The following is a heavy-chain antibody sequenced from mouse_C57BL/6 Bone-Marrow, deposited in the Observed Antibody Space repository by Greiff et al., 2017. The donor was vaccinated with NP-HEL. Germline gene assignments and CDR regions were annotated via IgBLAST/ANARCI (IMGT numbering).Heavy chain of an antibody. CDR1: GFTFSSYA. CDR3: VWYVDV. V-gene: IGHV5-4*03. Sequence: EVMLVESGGGLVKPGGSLKLSCAASGFTFSSYAMSWVRQTPEKRLEWVATISDGGSYTYYPDNVKGRFTISRDNAKNNLYLQMSHLKSEDTAMYYCVWYVDVWGTGTTVTVSS. CDR2: ISDGGSYT. J-gene: IGHJ1*03.